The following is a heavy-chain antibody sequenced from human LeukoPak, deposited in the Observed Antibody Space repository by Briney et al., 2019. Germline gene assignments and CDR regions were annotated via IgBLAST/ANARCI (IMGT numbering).Heavy chain of an antibody. J-gene: IGHJ4*02. V-gene: IGHV3-7*01. Sequence: PGGSLRLSCAASGFTFSSYWMSWVRQAPGKGLEWMANIKQDGSEKYYVDSVKGRFTISRDNAKNSLYLQMNSLRTEDTAVYYCARDPKSNYDFWSGYPNCWGQGTLVTVSS. CDR1: GFTFSSYW. CDR2: IKQDGSEK. CDR3: ARDPKSNYDFWSGYPNC. D-gene: IGHD3-3*01.